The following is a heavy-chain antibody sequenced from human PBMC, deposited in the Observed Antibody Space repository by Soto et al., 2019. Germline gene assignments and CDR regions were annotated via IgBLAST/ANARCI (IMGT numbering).Heavy chain of an antibody. CDR3: ANVPATSDFDY. CDR1: GGSISSSNW. J-gene: IGHJ4*02. CDR2: IYHSGST. D-gene: IGHD2-2*01. Sequence: QVQLQESGPGLVKPSGTLSLTCAVSGGSISSSNWWSWVRQPPGKGLEWIGEIYHSGSTNYNPSLKGRVTRSVDKSKNQCSLKLSSVTAADTAVYYCANVPATSDFDYWGQGTLVTVSS. V-gene: IGHV4-4*02.